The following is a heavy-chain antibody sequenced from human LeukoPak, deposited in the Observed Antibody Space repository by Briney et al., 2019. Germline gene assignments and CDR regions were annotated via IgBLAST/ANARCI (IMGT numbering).Heavy chain of an antibody. Sequence: SETLSLTCTVSGGSISSYHWSWIRQPPGKGLEWIGYIYYTGSTDYNPPLKSRVAISVDTSKNQFSLKLSSVTAADTAVYYCARGSKAAPGTFDYWGQGTLVTVSS. V-gene: IGHV4-59*01. D-gene: IGHD6-13*01. CDR3: ARGSKAAPGTFDY. CDR2: IYYTGST. CDR1: GGSISSYH. J-gene: IGHJ4*02.